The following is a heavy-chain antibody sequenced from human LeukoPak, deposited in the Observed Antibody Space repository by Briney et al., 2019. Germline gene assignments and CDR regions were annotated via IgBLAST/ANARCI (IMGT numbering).Heavy chain of an antibody. Sequence: SETLSLTCTVSGGSISSYYWSWIRQPPGKGLEWIGYIYYSGSTNYNPSLKSRVTLSVDTSKNQFSLKLSSVTAADTAVYYCARGGYCSSTSCYLVFDPWGQGTLVTVSS. V-gene: IGHV4-59*01. CDR3: ARGGYCSSTSCYLVFDP. CDR1: GGSISSYY. J-gene: IGHJ5*02. D-gene: IGHD2-2*01. CDR2: IYYSGST.